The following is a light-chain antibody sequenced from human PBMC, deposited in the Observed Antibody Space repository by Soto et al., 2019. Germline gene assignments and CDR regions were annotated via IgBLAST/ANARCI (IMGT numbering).Light chain of an antibody. CDR2: EGS. J-gene: IGLJ3*02. V-gene: IGLV2-23*01. CDR3: CSYAGSSTWV. CDR1: SSDVGSYNI. Sequence: QSALTQPASVSGSPGQSITISCTGTSSDVGSYNIVSWYQQHPGKAPKLMIYEGSKRPSGVSHRFSGSKSGNTASLTISGLQAEDEADYYCCSYAGSSTWVFGGGTKRTVL.